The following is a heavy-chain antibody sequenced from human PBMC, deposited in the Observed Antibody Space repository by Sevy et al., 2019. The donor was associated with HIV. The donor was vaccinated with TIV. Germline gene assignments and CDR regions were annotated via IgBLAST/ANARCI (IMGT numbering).Heavy chain of an antibody. J-gene: IGHJ3*02. Sequence: GGSLRLSCAASGFTFSSYAMSWVRQAPGKGLEWVSAISGSGGSTYYADSVKGRFTISRDNSKNTLYLQMNSLRAGDRAVYYFAKDNQWLPTGAFDIWGQGTMVTVSS. D-gene: IGHD6-19*01. V-gene: IGHV3-23*01. CDR1: GFTFSSYA. CDR2: ISGSGGST. CDR3: AKDNQWLPTGAFDI.